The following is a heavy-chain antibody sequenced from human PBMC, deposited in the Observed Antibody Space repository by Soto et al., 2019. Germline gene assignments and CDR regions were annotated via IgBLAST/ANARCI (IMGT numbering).Heavy chain of an antibody. CDR3: AREGDFGVYGLDV. Sequence: GGTLRLSCAASGLIVTRNFMSWVRQAPGQGLEWVSIMYSGRSTHYAESVKGRFTISRDTSKNMLHLHMNNLRAEDTSVYYCAREGDFGVYGLDVWGQGTAVTVSS. D-gene: IGHD3-10*01. CDR2: MYSGRST. CDR1: GLIVTRNF. V-gene: IGHV3-53*01. J-gene: IGHJ6*02.